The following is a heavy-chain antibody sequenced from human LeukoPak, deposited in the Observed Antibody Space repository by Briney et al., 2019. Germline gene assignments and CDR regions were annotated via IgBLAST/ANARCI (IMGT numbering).Heavy chain of an antibody. CDR1: GFTFSSSA. D-gene: IGHD2-2*01. CDR2: ISGSADVT. V-gene: IGHV3-23*01. CDR3: AKVGRGPSRRFDY. Sequence: GGSLRLSCAASGFTFSSSAMSWVRQAPGKGLEWVSDISGSADVTYYADSVKGRFTISRDNSKNTLYLQMNSLRAEDTAVYYCAKVGRGPSRRFDYWGQGTLVTVSS. J-gene: IGHJ4*02.